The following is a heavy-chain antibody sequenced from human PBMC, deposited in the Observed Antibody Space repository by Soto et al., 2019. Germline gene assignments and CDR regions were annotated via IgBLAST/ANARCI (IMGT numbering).Heavy chain of an antibody. CDR2: INHSGST. Sequence: PSETLSLTGAVYGGSFSGYYWSWIRQRPGKGLEWIGEINHSGSTNYNPSLKSRVTISVDTSKNQFSLKLSSVTAADTAVYYCARGLRKVVVVSNWFDPWGQGTLVTV. CDR3: ARGLRKVVVVSNWFDP. D-gene: IGHD2-15*01. CDR1: GGSFSGYY. V-gene: IGHV4-34*01. J-gene: IGHJ5*02.